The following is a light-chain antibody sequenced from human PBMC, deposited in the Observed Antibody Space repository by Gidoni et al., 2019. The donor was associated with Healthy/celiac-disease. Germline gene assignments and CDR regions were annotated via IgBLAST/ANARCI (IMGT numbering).Light chain of an antibody. Sequence: DIQMTQSPSSLSASVGDRVTITCRASQSISSYLNWYQQKPGKAPKLLIHDASSLQSGVPSRFSGSGSGTDLTLTISSLQPEDFATYYCQQSYSTPWTFGQGTKVEIK. CDR1: QSISSY. J-gene: IGKJ1*01. CDR3: QQSYSTPWT. V-gene: IGKV1-39*01. CDR2: DAS.